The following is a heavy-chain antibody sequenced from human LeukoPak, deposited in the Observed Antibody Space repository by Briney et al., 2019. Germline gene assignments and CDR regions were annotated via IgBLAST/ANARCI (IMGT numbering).Heavy chain of an antibody. J-gene: IGHJ4*02. CDR3: ARDYTWGEDTGYDPTGYYFDY. D-gene: IGHD5-12*01. Sequence: GGSLRLSCAGSGFTFSSYGMHWVRQAPGKGLEWVAFIRYDGSNKYYADSVKGRFTISRDNSKNTLYLQMNSLRADDTAVYYCARDYTWGEDTGYDPTGYYFDYWGQGTLVTVSS. V-gene: IGHV3-30*02. CDR1: GFTFSSYG. CDR2: IRYDGSNK.